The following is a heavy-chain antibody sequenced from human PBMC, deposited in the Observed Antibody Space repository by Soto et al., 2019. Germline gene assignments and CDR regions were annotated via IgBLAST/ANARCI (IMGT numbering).Heavy chain of an antibody. Sequence: GSGPTLVNPTQTLTLTCTFSAFSLSTGGVGVGWIRQPPGKALEWLALIYWDDDKRYSPSLRSRLTITKDTSKNQVVLTMTNMDPVDTATYYCIQSRCGGDCLQSYASYYYYGMDVWGQGTTVTVYS. CDR3: IQSRCGGDCLQSYASYYYYGMDV. V-gene: IGHV2-5*02. J-gene: IGHJ6*01. CDR1: AFSLSTGGVG. CDR2: IYWDDDK. D-gene: IGHD2-21*02.